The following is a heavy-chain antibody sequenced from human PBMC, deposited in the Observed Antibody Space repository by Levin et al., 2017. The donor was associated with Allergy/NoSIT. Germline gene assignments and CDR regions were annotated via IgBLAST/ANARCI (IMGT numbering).Heavy chain of an antibody. CDR1: GFTFSYAW. CDR3: TTPLGLLRDYYYYGMDV. D-gene: IGHD2/OR15-2a*01. J-gene: IGHJ6*02. CDR2: IKSKIDGGTT. Sequence: SGESLKISCAASGFTFSYAWMSWVRQAPGKGLEWVGRIKSKIDGGTTDYAAPVKGRFTISRDDSKNTLFLQMNSLKTADTAVYYCTTPLGLLRDYYYYGMDVWGQGTTVTVSS. V-gene: IGHV3-15*01.